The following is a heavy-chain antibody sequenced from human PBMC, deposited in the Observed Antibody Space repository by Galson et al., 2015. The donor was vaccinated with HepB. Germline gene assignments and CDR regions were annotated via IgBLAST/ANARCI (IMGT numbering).Heavy chain of an antibody. J-gene: IGHJ6*02. CDR3: TPDGSGDYPAGMDV. V-gene: IGHV3-15*01. D-gene: IGHD4-17*01. CDR2: IKSKTDGGTT. CDR1: GFTFSNAW. Sequence: SLRLSCAASGFTFSNAWMSWVRQAPGKGLEWVGRIKSKTDGGTTDYAAPVKGRSTISGDDSKNTLYLQMNSLKTEDTAVYYCTPDGSGDYPAGMDVWGQGTTVTVSS.